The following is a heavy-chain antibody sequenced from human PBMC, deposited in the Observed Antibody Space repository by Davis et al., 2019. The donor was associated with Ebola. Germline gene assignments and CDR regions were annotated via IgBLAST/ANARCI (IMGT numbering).Heavy chain of an antibody. V-gene: IGHV3-7*01. CDR3: ARDGRKSGDGMDV. CDR1: GFTFSSYW. Sequence: PGGSLRLSCAASGFTFSSYWMSWVRQAPGKGLEWVANIKQDGSEKYYVDSVKGRFTISRDNAKNSLYLQMNSLRAEDTAVYYCARDGRKSGDGMDVWGQGTTVTVSS. J-gene: IGHJ6*02. D-gene: IGHD3-10*01. CDR2: IKQDGSEK.